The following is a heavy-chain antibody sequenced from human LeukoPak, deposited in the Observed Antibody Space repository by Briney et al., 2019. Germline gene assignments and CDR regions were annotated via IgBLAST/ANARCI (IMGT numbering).Heavy chain of an antibody. V-gene: IGHV3-74*01. D-gene: IGHD6-6*01. Sequence: GGSLRLSCAASGFTFSSYWMHWVRHAPGKGLVWVSRINSDGGSTSYADSVKGRFTISRDNAKNTLYLQMNSLRAEDTAVYYCARAKYSSSYIFDYWGQGTLVTVSS. CDR3: ARAKYSSSYIFDY. CDR1: GFTFSSYW. CDR2: INSDGGST. J-gene: IGHJ4*02.